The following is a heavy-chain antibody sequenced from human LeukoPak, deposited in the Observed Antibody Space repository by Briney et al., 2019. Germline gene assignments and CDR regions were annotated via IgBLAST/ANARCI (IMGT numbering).Heavy chain of an antibody. CDR2: IYTSGST. V-gene: IGHV4-61*02. CDR3: ARFDSSGWYYFDY. D-gene: IGHD6-19*01. Sequence: SETLSLTCTVSGGSISSGSYYLSWIRQPAGKGLEWIGRIYTSGSTNYNPSLKSRVTISVDTSKNQFSLKLSSVTAADTAVYYCARFDSSGWYYFDYWGQGTLVTVSS. CDR1: GGSISSGSYY. J-gene: IGHJ4*02.